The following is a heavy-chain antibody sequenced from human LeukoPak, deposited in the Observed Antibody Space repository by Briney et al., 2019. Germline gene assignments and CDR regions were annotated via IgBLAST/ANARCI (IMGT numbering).Heavy chain of an antibody. CDR3: ARDEGPWEY. D-gene: IGHD1-26*01. CDR1: GFTFSRHT. V-gene: IGHV3-48*01. Sequence: PGGSLRLSCAASGFTFSRHTMNWVRQAPGKGLEWVSYISSSSSTIYYADSVKGRFTISRDNAKNSLYLQMNSLRAEDTAVYYCARDEGPWEYWGQGTLVTVSS. CDR2: ISSSSSTI. J-gene: IGHJ4*02.